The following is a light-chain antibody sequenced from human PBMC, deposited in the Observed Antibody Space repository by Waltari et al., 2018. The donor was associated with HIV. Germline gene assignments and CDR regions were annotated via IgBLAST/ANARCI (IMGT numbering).Light chain of an antibody. CDR2: GAS. Sequence: DIQMTQSPSSLSASVGDRVAITCRASQSISTYLCWYQQKPGKAPKLLICGASSLQRGVPSRFSGSGSGTDCTLTIISLQPEDFATYYCQESYSAPFTFGPGTKVD. CDR1: QSISTY. V-gene: IGKV1-39*01. CDR3: QESYSAPFT. J-gene: IGKJ3*01.